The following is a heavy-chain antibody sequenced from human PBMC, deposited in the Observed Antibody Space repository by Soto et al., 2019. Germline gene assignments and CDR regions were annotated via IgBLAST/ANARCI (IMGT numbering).Heavy chain of an antibody. D-gene: IGHD3-22*01. CDR2: IIPIFGTA. CDR1: GGTFSSYT. CDR3: ARTYYYDSSGYPPGYYGMDV. V-gene: IGHV1-69*01. J-gene: IGHJ6*02. Sequence: KVSCKASGGTFSSYTISWVRQAPGQGLEWMGGIIPIFGTANYAQKFQGRVTITADESTSTAYMELSSLRSEDTAVYYCARTYYYDSSGYPPGYYGMDVWGQGTTVTVSS.